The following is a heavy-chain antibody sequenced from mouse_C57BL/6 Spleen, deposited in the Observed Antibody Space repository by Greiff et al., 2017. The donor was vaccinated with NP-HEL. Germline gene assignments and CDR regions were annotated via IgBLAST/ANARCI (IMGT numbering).Heavy chain of an antibody. CDR2: IDPENGDT. CDR1: GFNIKDDY. CDR3: TTDSPFAD. V-gene: IGHV14-4*01. J-gene: IGHJ3*01. Sequence: EVQLQQSGAELVRPGASVKLSCTASGFNIKDDYMHWVKQRPEQGLEWIGWIDPENGDTEYASKFQGKATITADTSSNTAYLQLSSLTSEDTAVYYCTTDSPFADWGQGTLVTVAA.